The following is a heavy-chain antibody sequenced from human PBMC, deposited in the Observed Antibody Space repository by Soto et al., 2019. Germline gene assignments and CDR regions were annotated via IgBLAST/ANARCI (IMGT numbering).Heavy chain of an antibody. V-gene: IGHV3-33*01. CDR2: IWYDGSNK. Sequence: PGGSLRLSCAASGFTFSIYGMQWVRHAPGKGLEWVAVIWYDGSNKYYADSVKGRFTISRDNSKNTLYLQMNSLRAEDTAVYYCARESTYYDFWSGYHSPPYYYYGMDVWGQGTTVTAP. CDR3: ARESTYYDFWSGYHSPPYYYYGMDV. CDR1: GFTFSIYG. J-gene: IGHJ6*02. D-gene: IGHD3-3*01.